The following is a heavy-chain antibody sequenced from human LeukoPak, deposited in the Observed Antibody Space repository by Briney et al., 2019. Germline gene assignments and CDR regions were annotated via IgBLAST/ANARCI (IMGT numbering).Heavy chain of an antibody. J-gene: IGHJ4*02. CDR2: MNPNSGNT. CDR3: ARAPKKIAAAGMYYFDY. D-gene: IGHD6-13*01. Sequence: ASVKVSCTAYGYTFTSYDSNWVRQATGQGLEWMGGMNPNSGNTGYAQKFQGRLTMTRNTSISTAYMELSSLRSEDTAVYYCARAPKKIAAAGMYYFDYWGQGTLVTVSS. V-gene: IGHV1-8*01. CDR1: GYTFTSYD.